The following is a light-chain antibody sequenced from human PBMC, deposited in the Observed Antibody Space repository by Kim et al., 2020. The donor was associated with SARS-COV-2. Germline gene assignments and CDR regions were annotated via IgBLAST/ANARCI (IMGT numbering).Light chain of an antibody. CDR1: QSVSSN. V-gene: IGKV3-15*01. J-gene: IGKJ4*01. CDR3: QQYTKWPPT. Sequence: VTPGERTTRPCRASQSVSSNLAWYQQKPGQAPRLLIYDASTTAPGIPARFSGSGSGTEFPLTISSLQSVDFTFYYCQQYTKWPPTFGGGTKVEIK. CDR2: DAS.